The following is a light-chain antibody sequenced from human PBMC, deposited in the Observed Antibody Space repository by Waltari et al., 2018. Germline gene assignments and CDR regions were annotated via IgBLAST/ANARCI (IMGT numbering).Light chain of an antibody. CDR3: QQSFTIPVA. CDR2: DVS. J-gene: IGKJ4*01. V-gene: IGKV1-39*01. CDR1: QNIGNN. Sequence: DIQVTKSPSSLSASVGDRVPITCRASQNIGNNLNWYQQQPGRAPKLLIYDVSSLNSGVPSRFRGSSSGTEFTLTISSLQPEDFATYYCQQSFTIPVAFGGGTKVDI.